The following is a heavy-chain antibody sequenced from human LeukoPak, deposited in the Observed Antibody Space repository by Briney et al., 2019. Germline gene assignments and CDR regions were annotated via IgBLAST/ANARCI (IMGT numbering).Heavy chain of an antibody. D-gene: IGHD3-22*01. CDR3: AGRRGLVTMIDSRFLDY. J-gene: IGHJ4*02. CDR2: IYYSGST. CDR1: GGSISSYY. Sequence: PSETLSLTCTVSGGSISSYYWSWIRQPPGKGLEWIGYIYYSGSTNYNPSLKSRVTISVDTSKNQFSLKLSSVTAADTAVYYCAGRRGLVTMIDSRFLDYWGQGTLVTVSS. V-gene: IGHV4-59*12.